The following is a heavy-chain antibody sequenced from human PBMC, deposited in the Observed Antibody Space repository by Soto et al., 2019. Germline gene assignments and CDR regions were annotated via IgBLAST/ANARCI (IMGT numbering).Heavy chain of an antibody. J-gene: IGHJ4*02. CDR2: IYYSGST. Sequence: PSETLSLTCTVSGGSISSYYWSWIQQPPGKGLEWIGYIYYSGSTNYNPSLKSRVTISVDTSKNQFSLKLSSVTAADTAVYYCARDRRGHSSSSAPFDYWGQGTLVTVSS. CDR3: ARDRRGHSSSSAPFDY. D-gene: IGHD6-6*01. CDR1: GGSISSYY. V-gene: IGHV4-59*01.